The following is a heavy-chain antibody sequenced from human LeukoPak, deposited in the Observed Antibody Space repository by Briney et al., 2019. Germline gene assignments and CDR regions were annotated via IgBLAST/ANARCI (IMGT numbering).Heavy chain of an antibody. D-gene: IGHD3-10*01. Sequence: GGSLRLSCAASGFTFDDYAMHWVRQAPGKGLEWVSGISWNSGSIGYADSVKGRLTISRDNAKNSLYLQMSSLRAEDTALYYCAKGLYYYKGKASAFDIWGQGTMVTVSS. CDR1: GFTFDDYA. J-gene: IGHJ3*02. V-gene: IGHV3-9*01. CDR3: AKGLYYYKGKASAFDI. CDR2: ISWNSGSI.